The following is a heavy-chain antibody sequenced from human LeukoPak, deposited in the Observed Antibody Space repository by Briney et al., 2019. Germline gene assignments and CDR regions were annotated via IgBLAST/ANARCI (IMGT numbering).Heavy chain of an antibody. V-gene: IGHV4-59*01. Sequence: SETLSLTCTVSGGSISSYYWSWIRQPPGKGLEWIGYIYYSGSTNYNPSLMSRVTISVDTSKNQFSLKLSSVTAADTAVYYCARADFKDTAMAVWGQGTLVTVSS. J-gene: IGHJ4*02. D-gene: IGHD5-18*01. CDR1: GGSISSYY. CDR2: IYYSGST. CDR3: ARADFKDTAMAV.